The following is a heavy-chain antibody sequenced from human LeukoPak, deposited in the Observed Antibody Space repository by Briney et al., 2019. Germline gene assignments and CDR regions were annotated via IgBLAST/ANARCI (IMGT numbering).Heavy chain of an antibody. CDR1: GGSISSGGYS. CDR2: IYHSGST. J-gene: IGHJ3*02. Sequence: PSETLSLTCAVSGGSISSGGYSWSWIRQPPGKGLEWIGYIYHSGSTYYNPSLKSRVTISVDRSKNQFSLKLSSVTAADTAVYYCARADVEMATITAFDIWGQGTMVTVSS. CDR3: ARADVEMATITAFDI. D-gene: IGHD5-12*01. V-gene: IGHV4-30-2*01.